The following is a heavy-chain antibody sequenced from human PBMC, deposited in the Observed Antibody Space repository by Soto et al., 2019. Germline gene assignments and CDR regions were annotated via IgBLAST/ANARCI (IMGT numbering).Heavy chain of an antibody. Sequence: SAKVSCKASGGTFSSYTISWVRQAPGQGLEWMGRISANRGNTNYAQKFQGRVTMTADKSTSTAYMELRSLRSDDTAVYYCARRRAGLDDSWGQGTLVTVSS. CDR3: ARRRAGLDDS. J-gene: IGHJ4*02. CDR2: ISANRGNT. CDR1: GGTFSSYT. V-gene: IGHV1-69*02. D-gene: IGHD6-19*01.